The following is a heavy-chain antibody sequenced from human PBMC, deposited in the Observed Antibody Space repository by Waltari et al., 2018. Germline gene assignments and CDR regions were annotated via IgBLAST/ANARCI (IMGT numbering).Heavy chain of an antibody. V-gene: IGHV4-34*01. J-gene: IGHJ6*02. CDR1: GGSFSGYY. Sequence: QVQLQQWGAGLLKPSETLSLTCAVYGGSFSGYYWSWIRQPPGKGLEWIGEINHSGSTNYNPSLKSRVTISVDTSKNQFSLKLSSVTAAGTAVYYCARGPPYYDFWSGYYYYYYGMDVWSQGTTVTVSS. D-gene: IGHD3-3*01. CDR3: ARGPPYYDFWSGYYYYYYGMDV. CDR2: INHSGST.